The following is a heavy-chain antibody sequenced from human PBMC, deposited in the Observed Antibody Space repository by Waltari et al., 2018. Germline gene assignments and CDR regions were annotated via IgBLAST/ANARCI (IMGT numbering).Heavy chain of an antibody. CDR1: GGSISSHY. CDR2: IYYSGST. J-gene: IGHJ4*02. CDR3: AVAAAGYYFDY. D-gene: IGHD6-13*01. V-gene: IGHV4-59*11. Sequence: QVQLQESGPGLVKPSETLSLTCTVSGGSISSHYWSWIRQPPGKGLEWIGYIYYSGSTNYNPSLKSRVTISVDTSKNQFSLKLSSVTAADTAVYYCAVAAAGYYFDYWGQGTLVIVSS.